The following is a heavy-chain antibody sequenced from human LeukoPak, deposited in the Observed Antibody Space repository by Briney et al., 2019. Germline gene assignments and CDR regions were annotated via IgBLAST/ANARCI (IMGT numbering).Heavy chain of an antibody. D-gene: IGHD3-3*01. Sequence: ASVKVSCMASGYTFTDDYMHWVRQAPGQGLEWMGWINPNSGGTNYAQKFQGRVTMTRDPSISTAYIELSRLRSDDTAVYYCARDRMDYDFWSGLDYWGQGTLVTVSS. CDR1: GYTFTDDY. J-gene: IGHJ4*02. CDR3: ARDRMDYDFWSGLDY. CDR2: INPNSGGT. V-gene: IGHV1-2*02.